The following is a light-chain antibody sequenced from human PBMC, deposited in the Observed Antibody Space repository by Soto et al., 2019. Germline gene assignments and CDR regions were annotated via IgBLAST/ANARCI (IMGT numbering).Light chain of an antibody. J-gene: IGKJ5*01. V-gene: IGKV1-33*01. CDR1: QDIGNS. CDR3: QQYGSLPIT. Sequence: DLQMTQSPSSLSGSVGARVTITCQASQDIGNSVNWYQQKPGKAPKLLLSAASNLETGDPLRFSGSGSGTDFAFIISSLQPEDGETYFGQQYGSLPITFGQGTRLEIK. CDR2: AAS.